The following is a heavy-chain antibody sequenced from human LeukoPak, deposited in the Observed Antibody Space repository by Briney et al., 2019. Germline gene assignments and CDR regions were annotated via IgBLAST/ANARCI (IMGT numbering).Heavy chain of an antibody. V-gene: IGHV3-23*01. Sequence: GGSMRLSCAAYGFTFSRHAMSWVRQAAGRGLEWVSAISGGGGSTYYADSVKGRFTISRDNSRNTLYLKMNSLRAEDTAVYYCAKDMVEQQLVVGDFDYWGQGTLVTVSS. CDR2: ISGGGGST. J-gene: IGHJ4*02. CDR3: AKDMVEQQLVVGDFDY. CDR1: GFTFSRHA. D-gene: IGHD6-13*01.